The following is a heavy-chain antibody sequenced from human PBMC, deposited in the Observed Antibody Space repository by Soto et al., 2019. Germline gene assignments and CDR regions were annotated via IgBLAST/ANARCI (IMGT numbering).Heavy chain of an antibody. CDR3: AKAHIGDFWSGYYLEDTKDAPYNWFDP. V-gene: IGHV3-43*01. J-gene: IGHJ5*02. CDR2: ISWDGGST. D-gene: IGHD3-3*01. CDR1: GFTFDDYT. Sequence: PGGSLRLSCAASGFTFDDYTTHWVRQAPGKGLEWVSLISWDGGSTYYADSVKGRFTISRDNSKNSLYLQMNSLRTEDTALYYCAKAHIGDFWSGYYLEDTKDAPYNWFDPWGQGTLVTVSS.